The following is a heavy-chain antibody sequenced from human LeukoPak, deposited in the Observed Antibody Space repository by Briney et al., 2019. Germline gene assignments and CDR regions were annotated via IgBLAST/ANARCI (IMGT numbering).Heavy chain of an antibody. V-gene: IGHV1-24*01. CDR2: FDPEDGET. CDR1: GYTLTELS. D-gene: IGHD3-3*01. CDR3: ATGGLYDFWSGYYRD. Sequence: ASVKVSCKVSGYTLTELSMHWVRQAPGKGLEWMGGFDPEDGETIYAQKFQGRVTMTEDTSTDTAYMELSSLRSEDTAVYYCATGGLYDFWSGYYRDWGQGTLVTVSS. J-gene: IGHJ4*02.